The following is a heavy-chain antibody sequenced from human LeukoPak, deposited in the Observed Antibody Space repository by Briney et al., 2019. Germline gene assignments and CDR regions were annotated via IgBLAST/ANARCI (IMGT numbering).Heavy chain of an antibody. Sequence: GGSLRLSCAASGFTVSSNYMSWVRQAPGKGLEWVSVIYSGGSTYYADSAKGRFTISRDNAKNSLYLQVNSLRAEDTAVYYCVSVVGATILGFDFWGQGTLVTVSS. J-gene: IGHJ4*02. CDR3: VSVVGATILGFDF. CDR2: IYSGGST. D-gene: IGHD1-26*01. CDR1: GFTVSSNY. V-gene: IGHV3-66*01.